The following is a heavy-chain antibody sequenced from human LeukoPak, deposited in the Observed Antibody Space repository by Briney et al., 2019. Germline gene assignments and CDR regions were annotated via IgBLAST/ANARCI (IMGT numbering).Heavy chain of an antibody. Sequence: SETLSLTCAVYGGSFSGYYWSWIRQPPGKGLEWIGEINHSGSTNYNPSLKSRVTISVDTSKNQFSLKLSSVTAADTAVYYCSGSASPPYDFWSGYYPTGMDVWGQGTTVTVSS. CDR3: SGSASPPYDFWSGYYPTGMDV. J-gene: IGHJ6*02. V-gene: IGHV4-34*01. CDR2: INHSGST. CDR1: GGSFSGYY. D-gene: IGHD3-3*01.